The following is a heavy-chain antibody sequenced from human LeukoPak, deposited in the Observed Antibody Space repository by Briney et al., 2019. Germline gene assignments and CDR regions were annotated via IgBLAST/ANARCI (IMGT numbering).Heavy chain of an antibody. CDR3: ARAYYYGSGSYYYYYMDV. CDR1: GYNFTSYW. CDR2: IYPGDSDT. D-gene: IGHD3-10*01. V-gene: IGHV5-51*01. Sequence: GESLKISCKGSGYNFTSYWIGWVRQMPGKGLEWMGIIYPGDSDTRYSPSFQGQVTISADKSISTAYLQWSSLKASDTAMYYCARAYYYGSGSYYYYYMDVWGKGTTVTISS. J-gene: IGHJ6*03.